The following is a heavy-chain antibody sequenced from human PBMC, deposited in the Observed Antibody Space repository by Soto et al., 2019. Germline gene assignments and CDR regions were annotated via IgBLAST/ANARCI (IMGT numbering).Heavy chain of an antibody. CDR2: ISPNSGGT. D-gene: IGHD1-20*01. J-gene: IGHJ5*01. CDR3: ARDRGITATCDS. Sequence: GASVKVSCKASGYTFTDYYIHWVRQAPGQGLEWMGWISPNSGGTNSAQKFQGWVTMTRDTSISTAYMELSRLRSDDTAVYYCARDRGITATCDSWGQGTLVTVSS. V-gene: IGHV1-2*04. CDR1: GYTFTDYY.